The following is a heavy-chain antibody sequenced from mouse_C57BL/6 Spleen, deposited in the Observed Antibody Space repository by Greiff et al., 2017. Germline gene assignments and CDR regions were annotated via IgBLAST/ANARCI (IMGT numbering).Heavy chain of an antibody. CDR3: ARGTTVVATDFDY. CDR2: IYPRSGNT. J-gene: IGHJ2*01. D-gene: IGHD1-1*01. V-gene: IGHV1-81*01. CDR1: GYTFTSYG. Sequence: VKLVESGAELARPGASVKLSCKASGYTFTSYGISWVKQRTGQGLEWIGEIYPRSGNTYYNEKFKGKATLTADKSSSTAYMELRSLTSEDSAVYFCARGTTVVATDFDYWGQGTTLTVSS.